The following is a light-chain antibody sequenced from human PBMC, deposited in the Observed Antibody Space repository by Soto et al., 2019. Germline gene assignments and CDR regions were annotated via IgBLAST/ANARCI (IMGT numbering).Light chain of an antibody. V-gene: IGKV1-9*01. Sequence: DIQMTQTHSTLSASVGDRVTITCRASQTISSWLAWYQQKPGKAPDLLIYSASTLQSGVPSRFSGSGSETEFSLTIRALQPEDFATYYCQQLSRYPLTFGGGTKVDIK. J-gene: IGKJ4*01. CDR3: QQLSRYPLT. CDR1: QTISSW. CDR2: SAS.